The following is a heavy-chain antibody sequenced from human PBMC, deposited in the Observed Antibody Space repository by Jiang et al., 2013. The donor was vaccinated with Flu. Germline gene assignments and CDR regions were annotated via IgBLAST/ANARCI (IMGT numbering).Heavy chain of an antibody. Sequence: SGSGLVKPSETLSLTCTVSGGSISSYYWSWIRQPPGKGLEWIGYIYYSGSTNYNPSLKSRVTISVDTSKNQFSLKLSSVTAADTAVYYCARGGSVHYVDYWGQGTLVTVSS. CDR2: IYYSGST. J-gene: IGHJ4*02. CDR1: GGSISSYY. V-gene: IGHV4-59*01. D-gene: IGHD5/OR15-5a*01. CDR3: ARGGSVHYVDY.